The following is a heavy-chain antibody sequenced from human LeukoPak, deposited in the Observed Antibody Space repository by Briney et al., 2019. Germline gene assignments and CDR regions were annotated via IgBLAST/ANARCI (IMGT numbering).Heavy chain of an antibody. CDR1: AFIFARYW. Sequence: AGSLRLSCAASAFIFARYWVSWVRQLHGDWMEWVANIKKDGSENYYVDSVKGRFTISRDSAKNSLYLQMNSLRAEDTAVYYCARDGKVPSNWFDPWGQGTLVTVSS. CDR3: ARDGKVPSNWFDP. CDR2: IKKDGSEN. V-gene: IGHV3-7*03. D-gene: IGHD1-1*01. J-gene: IGHJ5*02.